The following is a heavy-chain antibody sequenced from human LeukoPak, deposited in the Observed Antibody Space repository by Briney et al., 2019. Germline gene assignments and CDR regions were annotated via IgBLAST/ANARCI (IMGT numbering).Heavy chain of an antibody. Sequence: SETLSLTCAVYGGSFSGYYWSWIRQPPGKGLEWIGEINHSGSTNYNPSLKSRVTISADTSKNQFSLKLSSVTAADTAVYYCARLIWSGYYLPDYWGQGTLVTVSS. J-gene: IGHJ4*02. D-gene: IGHD3-3*01. CDR3: ARLIWSGYYLPDY. CDR1: GGSFSGYY. V-gene: IGHV4-34*01. CDR2: INHSGST.